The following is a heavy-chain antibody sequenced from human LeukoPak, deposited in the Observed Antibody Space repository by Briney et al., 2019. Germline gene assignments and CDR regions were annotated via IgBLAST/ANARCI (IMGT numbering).Heavy chain of an antibody. V-gene: IGHV1-69*04. CDR3: ARDGGADYGGNSDAFDI. CDR2: IIPILGIA. CDR1: GGTSSSYA. J-gene: IGHJ3*02. D-gene: IGHD4-23*01. Sequence: GASVKVSCKASGGTSSSYAISWVRQAPGQGLEWMGRIIPILGIANYAQKFQGRVTITADKSTSTAYMELSSLRSEDTAVYYCARDGGADYGGNSDAFDIWGQGTMVTVSS.